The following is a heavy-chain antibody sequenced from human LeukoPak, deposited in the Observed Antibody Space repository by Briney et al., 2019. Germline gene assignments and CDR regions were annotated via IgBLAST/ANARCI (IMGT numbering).Heavy chain of an antibody. CDR3: AKVGGYYYDSSGYHDY. V-gene: IGHV3-23*01. Sequence: GGSLRLSCTASGFTFSTYAMSWVRQAPGEGLEWVSGISGSGGSTYYTDSVKGRFTISRDNSKNTLHLQMNSLRAEDTAVYYCAKVGGYYYDSSGYHDYWGQGTLVTVSS. J-gene: IGHJ4*02. CDR1: GFTFSTYA. CDR2: ISGSGGST. D-gene: IGHD3-22*01.